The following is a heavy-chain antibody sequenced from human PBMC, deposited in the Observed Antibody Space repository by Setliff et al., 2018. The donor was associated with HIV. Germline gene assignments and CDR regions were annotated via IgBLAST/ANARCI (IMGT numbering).Heavy chain of an antibody. D-gene: IGHD2-15*01. Sequence: SETLSLTCTVSGGSISPYYWSWIRQPPGKGLEWIAWISDRGTTNYNPSLKSRVTLSVDTSKNQFSLSLTPVTGADTAVYYCARGGASSKYLDPWGQGTLVTVSS. CDR1: GGSISPYY. V-gene: IGHV4-59*01. CDR3: ARGGASSKYLDP. CDR2: ISDRGTT. J-gene: IGHJ5*02.